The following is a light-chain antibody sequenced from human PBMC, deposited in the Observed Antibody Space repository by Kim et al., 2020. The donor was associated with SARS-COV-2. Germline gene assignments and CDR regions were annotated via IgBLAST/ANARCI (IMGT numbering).Light chain of an antibody. Sequence: ASVGDRVAITCRASQSISSYLNWYQERPEKAPKLLIYAASSLQSGVPSRFSGSGSGTDFTLTISSLQPEDFATYYCQQSYSTPPTFGQGTRLEIK. CDR3: QQSYSTPPT. CDR2: AAS. J-gene: IGKJ5*01. CDR1: QSISSY. V-gene: IGKV1-39*01.